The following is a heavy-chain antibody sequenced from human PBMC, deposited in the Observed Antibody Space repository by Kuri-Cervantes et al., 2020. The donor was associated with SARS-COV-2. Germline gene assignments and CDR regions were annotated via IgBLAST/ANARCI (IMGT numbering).Heavy chain of an antibody. Sequence: GESLKISCAASGFTFSDYYMSWIRQAPGKGLEWVSYISSSGSTIYYADSVKGRFTISRDNAKNSLYLQMNSLRDEDTAVYYCARGYCSGGSCLVDYWGQGTLVTVSS. CDR3: ARGYCSGGSCLVDY. V-gene: IGHV3-11*04. CDR2: ISSSGSTI. CDR1: GFTFSDYY. J-gene: IGHJ4*02. D-gene: IGHD2-15*01.